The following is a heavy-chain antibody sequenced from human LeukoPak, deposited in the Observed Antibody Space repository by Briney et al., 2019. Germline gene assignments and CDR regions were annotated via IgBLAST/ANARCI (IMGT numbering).Heavy chain of an antibody. D-gene: IGHD6-19*01. CDR1: GFSFSNYG. CDR2: ISYDGRNK. J-gene: IGHJ4*02. V-gene: IGHV3-30*18. Sequence: GRSLRLSCAASGFSFSNYGMHWVRQAPGKGLEWVAVISYDGRNKYFADSVKGRLTISRDNSKNTVYLEMNSLRDEDTAVYYCAKDKRGSSGSYDHWGQGTLVTVSS. CDR3: AKDKRGSSGSYDH.